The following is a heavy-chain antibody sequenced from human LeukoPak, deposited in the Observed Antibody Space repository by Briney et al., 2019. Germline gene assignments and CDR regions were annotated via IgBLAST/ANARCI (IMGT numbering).Heavy chain of an antibody. CDR3: ARDRSGSLVAFDF. D-gene: IGHD3-10*01. V-gene: IGHV1-18*01. J-gene: IGHJ3*01. Sequence: ASVKVSCKASGYAFNKYGIGWLRQAPGQNLEWMGWSSTYNGDRKSAQKFQGRVTMTTDTPTSTAYMKLRSLRSDDTAMYYCARDRSGSLVAFDFWGPGTMVTVSS. CDR1: GYAFNKYG. CDR2: SSTYNGDR.